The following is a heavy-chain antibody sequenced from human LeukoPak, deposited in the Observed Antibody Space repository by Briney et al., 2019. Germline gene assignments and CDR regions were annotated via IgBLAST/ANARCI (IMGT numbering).Heavy chain of an antibody. CDR2: IDWDDDK. J-gene: IGHJ3*02. D-gene: IGHD2-15*01. V-gene: IGHV2-70*11. CDR1: GFSLSTRGVC. Sequence: ESGPTLVNPTQTLTLTCTFSGFSLSTRGVCVSWIRQPPGKALEWLARIDWDDDKYYSTSLKTRLTISEDTSKNQVVLTMTNMDPVDTTTYYCARIGSGGTCKSYDGFDIWGQGTKVTVSS. CDR3: ARIGSGGTCKSYDGFDI.